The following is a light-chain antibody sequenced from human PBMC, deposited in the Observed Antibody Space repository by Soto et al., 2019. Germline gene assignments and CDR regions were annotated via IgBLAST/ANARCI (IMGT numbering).Light chain of an antibody. CDR2: EVS. Sequence: QSALTQPASVSGSPGQSITISCTGTSSDVGGYNYVSWYQQHPGKAPKLMIYEVSNRPSGVSNRFSGSKSGNTASLTISGLKADDGGVYYCRSYTSSGPRVFGGGTRLTVL. CDR3: RSYTSSGPRV. V-gene: IGLV2-14*01. J-gene: IGLJ3*02. CDR1: SSDVGGYNY.